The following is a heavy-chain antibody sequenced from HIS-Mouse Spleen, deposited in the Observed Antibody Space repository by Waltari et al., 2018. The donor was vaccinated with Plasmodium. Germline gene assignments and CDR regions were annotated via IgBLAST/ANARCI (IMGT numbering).Heavy chain of an antibody. CDR1: GFTFSSYG. V-gene: IGHV3-30*18. D-gene: IGHD3-3*01. CDR2: ISYDGRNK. J-gene: IGHJ4*02. Sequence: QVQLVESGGGVVQPGRSLRLSCAASGFTFSSYGMHWVRQAPGKVLEWVAVISYDGRNKYYADSVKGRFTISRDNSKNTLYLQMNSLRAEDTAVYYCAKEVLGYYDFWSRPDYWGQGTLVTVSS. CDR3: AKEVLGYYDFWSRPDY.